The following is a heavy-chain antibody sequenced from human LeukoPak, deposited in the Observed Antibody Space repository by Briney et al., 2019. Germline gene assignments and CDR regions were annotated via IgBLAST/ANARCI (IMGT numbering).Heavy chain of an antibody. J-gene: IGHJ5*02. CDR3: ARHVGGGSSSSWFDP. Sequence: PGESLKISGKGSRYSFNSYWIGWVRQMPGKGLEWRGIIYPGDSDSRYSPPVQGQVTISVDKSISTAYLQWSGLKASDTAMYYCARHVGGGSSSSWFDPWGQGTLVTVSS. V-gene: IGHV5-51*01. CDR2: IYPGDSDS. D-gene: IGHD2-15*01. CDR1: RYSFNSYW.